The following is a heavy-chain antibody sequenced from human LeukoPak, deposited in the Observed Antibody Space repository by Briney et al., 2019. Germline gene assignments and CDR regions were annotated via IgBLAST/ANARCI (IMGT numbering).Heavy chain of an antibody. J-gene: IGHJ6*02. CDR1: GGSISSGDYY. Sequence: PSETLSLTCTVSGGSISSGDYYWSWIRQPPGKGLEWIGYIYYSGSTHYNPSLKSRVTISVDTSKNQFSQKLSSVTAADTAVYYCARDLVGYYYYGMDVWGQGTTVTVSS. D-gene: IGHD3-9*01. CDR2: IYYSGST. CDR3: ARDLVGYYYYGMDV. V-gene: IGHV4-30-4*01.